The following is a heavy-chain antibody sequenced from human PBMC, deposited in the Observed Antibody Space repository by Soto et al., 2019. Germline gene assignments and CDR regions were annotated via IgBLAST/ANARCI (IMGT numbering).Heavy chain of an antibody. Sequence: PGWTMRQYCEGSGFTVMSYHMSWVRQAPGKGLEWVSVVYRGGSIHYADSVKGRFTTSRDTSKNTLYLQMSSLGVDDTAVYYCARHAEWDFDFWGLGA. J-gene: IGHJ4*02. CDR2: VYRGGSI. V-gene: IGHV3-53*01. D-gene: IGHD1-26*01. CDR3: ARHAEWDFDF. CDR1: GFTVMSYH.